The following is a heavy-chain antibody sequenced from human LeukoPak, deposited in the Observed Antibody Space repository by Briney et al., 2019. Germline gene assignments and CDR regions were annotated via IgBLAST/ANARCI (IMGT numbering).Heavy chain of an antibody. CDR2: IKRDGSEK. V-gene: IGHV3-7*03. CDR1: GFTFSSYW. CDR3: ARDGGWYKRGLDYFYYYMDV. J-gene: IGHJ6*03. Sequence: GGSLRLSCAASGFTFSSYWMSWVRQAPGKGLEWVANIKRDGSEKYYVDSVKGRFTISRDNAKNSLYLQMNSLMAEDTALYYCARDGGWYKRGLDYFYYYMDVWGKGTTVTVSS. D-gene: IGHD6-19*01.